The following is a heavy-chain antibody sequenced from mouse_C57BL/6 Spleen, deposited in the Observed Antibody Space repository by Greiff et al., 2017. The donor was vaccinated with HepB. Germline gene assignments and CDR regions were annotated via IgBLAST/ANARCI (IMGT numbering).Heavy chain of an antibody. J-gene: IGHJ3*01. V-gene: IGHV5-9-1*02. CDR1: GFTFSSYA. D-gene: IGHD2-1*01. CDR3: TRDGGNYEFAY. CDR2: ISSGGDYI. Sequence: EVKLVESGEGLVKPGGSLKLSCAASGFTFSSYAMSWVRQTPEKRLEWVAYISSGGDYIYYADTVKGRFTISRDNARNTLYLQMSSLKSEDTAMYYCTRDGGNYEFAYWGQVTLVTVSA.